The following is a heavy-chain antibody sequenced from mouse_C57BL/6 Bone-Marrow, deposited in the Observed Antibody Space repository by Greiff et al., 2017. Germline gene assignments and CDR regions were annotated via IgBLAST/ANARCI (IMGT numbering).Heavy chain of an antibody. D-gene: IGHD1-1*01. V-gene: IGHV1-26*01. CDR2: INPNNGGT. CDR1: GYTFTDYY. J-gene: IGHJ2*01. Sequence: VQLQQSGPELVKPGASVKISCKASGYTFTDYYMNWVKRSHGKSLEWIGDINPNNGGTSYNQKFKGKATLTVDKSSSTAYMELRSLTSEDSAVYYCTYYYGSRVPLYWGQGTTLTVSS. CDR3: TYYYGSRVPLY.